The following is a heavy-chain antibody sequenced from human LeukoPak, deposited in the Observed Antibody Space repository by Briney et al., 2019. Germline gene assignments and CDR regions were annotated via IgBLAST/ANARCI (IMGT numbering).Heavy chain of an antibody. J-gene: IGHJ5*02. V-gene: IGHV3-21*01. CDR3: ARDRQQWLAQGFDP. CDR1: GFTFSSYS. D-gene: IGHD6-19*01. CDR2: ISSSSSYI. Sequence: GGSLRLSCAASGFTFSSYSMNWVRQAPGKGLEWVSSISSSSSYIYYADSVKGRFTISRHNAKNSLYLQMNSLRAEDTAVYYCARDRQQWLAQGFDPWGQGTMVTVSS.